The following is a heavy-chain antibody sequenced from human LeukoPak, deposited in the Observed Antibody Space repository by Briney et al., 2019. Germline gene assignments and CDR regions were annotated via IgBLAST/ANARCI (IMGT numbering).Heavy chain of an antibody. CDR3: ARDCSCGRCYGAFDI. D-gene: IGHD6-19*01. J-gene: IGHJ3*02. Sequence: GASVKVSCKASGGTFGRYAITWVRQAPGQRLEWMGGVSPIYGTSDYAQRFQGRVTISADESTSTAYLEVRSLRSEDTAVYYCARDCSCGRCYGAFDIWGQGTVVIVSS. V-gene: IGHV1-69*13. CDR1: GGTFGRYA. CDR2: VSPIYGTS.